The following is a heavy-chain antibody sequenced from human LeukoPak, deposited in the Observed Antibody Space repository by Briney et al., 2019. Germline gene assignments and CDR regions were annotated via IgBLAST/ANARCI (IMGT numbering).Heavy chain of an antibody. CDR2: IYYSGST. CDR1: GGSVSSGSYY. V-gene: IGHV4-61*01. Sequence: SETLSLTCTVSGGSVSSGSYYWSWIRQPPGKGLEWIGYIYYSGSTNYNPSLKSRVTISVDTSKNQFSLKLSSVTAADTAVYYCAYGADEIDYWGQGTLATVSS. D-gene: IGHD4-17*01. J-gene: IGHJ4*02. CDR3: AYGADEIDY.